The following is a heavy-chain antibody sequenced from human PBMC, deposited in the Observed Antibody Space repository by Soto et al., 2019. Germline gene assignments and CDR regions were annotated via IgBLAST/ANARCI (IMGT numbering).Heavy chain of an antibody. Sequence: EVQLLESGGGLVQPGGSLRLSCAASGFTFSNYVMSWVRQAPGKGLEWVSVITGSGVSVYYADSVRGRFTISRDNSENTLYLEMNSLRADDTAVYYCAKGGDYPWGPKDFWGQGTLVTVSS. CDR3: AKGGDYPWGPKDF. CDR1: GFTFSNYV. V-gene: IGHV3-23*01. J-gene: IGHJ4*02. CDR2: ITGSGVSV. D-gene: IGHD2-21*02.